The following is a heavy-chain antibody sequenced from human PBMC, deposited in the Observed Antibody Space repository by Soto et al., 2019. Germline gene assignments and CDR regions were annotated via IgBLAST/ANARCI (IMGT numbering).Heavy chain of an antibody. CDR3: GRERWGLLDI. D-gene: IGHD7-27*01. V-gene: IGHV3-74*01. Sequence: EVQLVESGGGLVQPGGSLRLSCAASGFTFSDYWMAWARQAPGKGLFWVSRINSDGSISHYAESVKGRFTISRDNAKNTLWLQVNSLRDDDTAVYYCGRERWGLLDIWGQGAMVTVSS. J-gene: IGHJ3*02. CDR1: GFTFSDYW. CDR2: INSDGSIS.